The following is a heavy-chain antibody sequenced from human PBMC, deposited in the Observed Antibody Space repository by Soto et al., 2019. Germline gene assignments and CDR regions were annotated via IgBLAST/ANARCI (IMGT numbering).Heavy chain of an antibody. J-gene: IGHJ4*02. V-gene: IGHV3-11*06. CDR3: ASEFTRYCSGGSCYSVDY. D-gene: IGHD2-15*01. Sequence: GGSLRLSCAASGFTFSDYYMSWIRQAPGKGLEWVSYISSSSSYTNYADSVKGRFTISRDNAKNSLYLQMNSLRAEDTAVYYCASEFTRYCSGGSCYSVDYWGQGTLVTVS. CDR1: GFTFSDYY. CDR2: ISSSSSYT.